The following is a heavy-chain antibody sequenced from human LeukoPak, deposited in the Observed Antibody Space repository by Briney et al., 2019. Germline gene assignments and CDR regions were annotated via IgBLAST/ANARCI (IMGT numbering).Heavy chain of an antibody. V-gene: IGHV3-30*02. CDR2: IRYDGSNK. Sequence: GGSLRLSCAASGFTFSSYGMHWVRQAPGKGLEWVAFIRYDGSNKYYADSVKGRFTISRDNSKNTLYLQMNSLRAEDTAVYYCAKYPGTTTVAYYLDYWGQGTLVTVSS. D-gene: IGHD4-23*01. J-gene: IGHJ4*02. CDR1: GFTFSSYG. CDR3: AKYPGTTTVAYYLDY.